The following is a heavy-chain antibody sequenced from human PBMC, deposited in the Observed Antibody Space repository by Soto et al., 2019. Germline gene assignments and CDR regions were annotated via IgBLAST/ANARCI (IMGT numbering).Heavy chain of an antibody. J-gene: IGHJ5*02. Sequence: QMQLQESGPGLVKPSETLSLTCTVSGDSISSSHWNWIRQPLGKALEWIGYIHYRGSTNYNPSLKSRLTISVDTSKNQIFLKPNSVTAADTAVYYCASSGIVGREVNTWFDPWGQGTLVTVSS. V-gene: IGHV4-59*01. D-gene: IGHD3-22*01. CDR1: GDSISSSH. CDR3: ASSGIVGREVNTWFDP. CDR2: IHYRGST.